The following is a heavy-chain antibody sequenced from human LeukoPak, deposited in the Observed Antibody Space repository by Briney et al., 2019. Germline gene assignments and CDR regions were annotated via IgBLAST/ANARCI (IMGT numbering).Heavy chain of an antibody. CDR2: ISPNNGDT. J-gene: IGHJ3*02. CDR1: GYTFTGYY. CDR3: ARFGAPQWSGAPLGINAFDM. V-gene: IGHV1-2*02. Sequence: ASVKVSCKASGYTFTGYYIHWVRQAPGQGLEWMGWISPNNGDTKNAQKFQGRVTMTRDTSISTAYMELSRLRSDDTAVYYCARFGAPQWSGAPLGINAFDMWGQGTMVTVSS. D-gene: IGHD3-10*01.